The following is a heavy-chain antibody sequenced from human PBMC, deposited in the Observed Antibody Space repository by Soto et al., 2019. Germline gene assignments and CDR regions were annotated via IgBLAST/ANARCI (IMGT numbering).Heavy chain of an antibody. CDR3: ARDFDCSGGSCSPENYYGMDV. CDR2: ISSSSSYT. Sequence: QVQLVESGGGLVKPGGSLRLSCAASGFTFSDYYMSWIRQAPGKGLEWVSYISSSSSYTNYADSVKGRFTISRDNAKNSLYLQMNSLRAEDTAVYYCARDFDCSGGSCSPENYYGMDVWGQGTTVTVSS. CDR1: GFTFSDYY. J-gene: IGHJ6*02. D-gene: IGHD2-15*01. V-gene: IGHV3-11*05.